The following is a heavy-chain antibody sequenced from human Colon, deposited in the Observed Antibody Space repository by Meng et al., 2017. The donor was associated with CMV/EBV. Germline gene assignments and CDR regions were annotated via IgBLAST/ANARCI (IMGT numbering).Heavy chain of an antibody. V-gene: IGHV3-21*06. CDR2: ISNSSSYI. Sequence: GGLLRLSGAALGSPFINYNMTWVRQAPGKGLEWVSSISNSSSYIYYADSVKGRFTVSRDNAKSSLYLQMNSLRVEDTAVYYCVRVSKYHCNGEICFTIDGDAFDIWGQGTMVTVSS. CDR3: VRVSKYHCNGEICFTIDGDAFDI. J-gene: IGHJ3*02. D-gene: IGHD2/OR15-2a*01. CDR1: GSPFINYN.